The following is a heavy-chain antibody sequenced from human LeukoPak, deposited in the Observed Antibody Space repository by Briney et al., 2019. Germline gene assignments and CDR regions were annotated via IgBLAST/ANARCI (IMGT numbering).Heavy chain of an antibody. CDR2: IWYDGSNK. J-gene: IGHJ4*02. D-gene: IGHD4-23*01. CDR1: GFTFSSYG. Sequence: GGSLRLSCAASGFTFSSYGMHWVRQAPGKGLEWVAVIWYDGSNKYYADSVKGRFTISRDNSKNTLYLQMNSLRAEDAAVYYCVRGNDYGGPHYWGQGTLVTVSS. CDR3: VRGNDYGGPHY. V-gene: IGHV3-33*01.